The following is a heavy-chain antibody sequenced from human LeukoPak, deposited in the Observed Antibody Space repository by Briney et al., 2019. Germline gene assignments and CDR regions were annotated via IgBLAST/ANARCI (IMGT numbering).Heavy chain of an antibody. V-gene: IGHV4-4*07. J-gene: IGHJ6*03. CDR3: ARAGSIAASVYYYYYMDV. D-gene: IGHD6-6*01. CDR2: IYTSGST. CDR1: GGSISSYY. Sequence: SETLSLTCTVSGGSISSYYWSWIRQPAGKGLEWIGRIYTSGSTNYNPSLKSRVTMSVDTSKNQFSLKLSSVTAADTAVYYCARAGSIAASVYYYYYMDVWGEGTTVTVSS.